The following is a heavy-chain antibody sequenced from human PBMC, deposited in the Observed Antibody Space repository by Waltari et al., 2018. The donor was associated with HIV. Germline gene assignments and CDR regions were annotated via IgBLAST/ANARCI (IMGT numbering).Heavy chain of an antibody. CDR2: ISPILGTA. CDR3: ARPPRSDLSRGDYYGMDV. J-gene: IGHJ6*02. D-gene: IGHD3-16*02. V-gene: IGHV1-69*01. CDR1: GGTFSSYA. Sequence: QVQLVQSGAEVKKPGSSVKVSCKASGGTFSSYAISWVRQAPGQGLEWMGGISPILGTANYAQKFQGRVTITADESTSTAYMELSSLRSEDTAVYYCARPPRSDLSRGDYYGMDVWGQGTTVTVSS.